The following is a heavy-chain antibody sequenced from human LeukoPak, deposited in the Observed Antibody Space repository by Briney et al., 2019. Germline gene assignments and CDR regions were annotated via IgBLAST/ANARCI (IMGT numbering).Heavy chain of an antibody. D-gene: IGHD6-13*01. Sequence: SETLSLTCTVSGGSINSSNYLWRWIRQPPGKVVVWIGCIYYSGRTYYNPSLKSRVPISVDTSKNQFSLKLSSVTAADTAVYYCAYSSSWYVPLDYWGQGTLVTVSS. V-gene: IGHV4-39*01. CDR1: GGSINSSNYL. CDR2: IYYSGRT. CDR3: AYSSSWYVPLDY. J-gene: IGHJ4*02.